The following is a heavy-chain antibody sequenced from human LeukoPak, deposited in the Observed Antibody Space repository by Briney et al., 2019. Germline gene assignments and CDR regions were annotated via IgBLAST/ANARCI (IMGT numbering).Heavy chain of an antibody. CDR1: GGSISSYY. CDR3: ARAGRRGGAHHYPYYYLDV. D-gene: IGHD3-16*01. J-gene: IGHJ6*03. V-gene: IGHV4-59*08. CDR2: IYYSGST. Sequence: SETLSLTCTVSGGSISSYYWSWIRQPPGKGLEWIGYIYYSGSTNYNPSLKSRVTISVDTSKNQFSLKLSSVTAADSAVYYCARAGRRGGAHHYPYYYLDVWGKGTTVTVSS.